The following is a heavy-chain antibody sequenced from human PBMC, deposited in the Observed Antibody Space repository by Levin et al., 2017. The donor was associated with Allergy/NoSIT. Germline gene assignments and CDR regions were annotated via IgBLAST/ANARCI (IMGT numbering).Heavy chain of an antibody. J-gene: IGHJ4*02. CDR3: AKDLGYDSSALDY. D-gene: IGHD3-22*01. CDR2: ISGSGGST. V-gene: IGHV3-23*01. CDR1: GFPFSNYG. Sequence: LSLTCAASGFPFSNYGMSWVRQAPGKGLEWVSAISGSGGSTYYADSVKGRFTISRDNSKNTLYVQMNSLRAEDTAVYYCAKDLGYDSSALDYWGPGTLVTVSS.